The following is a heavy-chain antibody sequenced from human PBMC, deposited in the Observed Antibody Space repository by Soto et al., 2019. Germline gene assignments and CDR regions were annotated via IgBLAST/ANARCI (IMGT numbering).Heavy chain of an antibody. V-gene: IGHV1-8*01. D-gene: IGHD2-8*02. CDR2: MNPNTGNT. CDR3: ARNPESTGYFEH. CDR1: GYTFTSYD. J-gene: IGHJ4*02. Sequence: ASVKVSCMASGYTFTSYDINWVRQAPGQGLEWMGWMNPNTGNTGYAQKFQGRFILTMDTSISTAYMELSSLTSEDTAEYYCARNPESTGYFEHWGQGTLVTVSS.